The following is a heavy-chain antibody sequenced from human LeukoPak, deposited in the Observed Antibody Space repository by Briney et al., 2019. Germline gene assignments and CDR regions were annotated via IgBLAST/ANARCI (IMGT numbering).Heavy chain of an antibody. CDR3: ARIFYYDSSGYSSGFDY. V-gene: IGHV1-18*01. J-gene: IGHJ4*02. CDR2: ISAYNGNT. CDR1: GGTFGDCG. D-gene: IGHD3-22*01. Sequence: ASVKVSCKASGGTFGDCGVTWVRQAPGQGLEWMGWISAYNGNTNYAQKLQGRVTMTTDTSTSTAYMELRSLRSDDTAVYYCARIFYYDSSGYSSGFDYWGQGTLVTVSS.